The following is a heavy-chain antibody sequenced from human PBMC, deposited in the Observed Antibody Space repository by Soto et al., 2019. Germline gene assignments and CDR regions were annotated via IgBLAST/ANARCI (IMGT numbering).Heavy chain of an antibody. CDR2: IYHSGST. Sequence: TLSLTCAVSGGSISSSNWWSWVRQPPGKGLEWIGEIYHSGSTNYNPSLKSRVTISVDKSKNQFSLKLSSVTAADTAVYYCARGKEDYGDYEGYYYYGMDVWGQGTTVTVSS. CDR3: ARGKEDYGDYEGYYYYGMDV. D-gene: IGHD4-17*01. CDR1: GGSISSSNW. V-gene: IGHV4-4*02. J-gene: IGHJ6*02.